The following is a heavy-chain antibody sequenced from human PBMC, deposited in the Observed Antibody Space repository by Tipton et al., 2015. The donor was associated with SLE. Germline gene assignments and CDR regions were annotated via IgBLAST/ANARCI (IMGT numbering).Heavy chain of an antibody. CDR1: GFTFSNYW. D-gene: IGHD6-19*01. CDR2: INSDGSST. J-gene: IGHJ3*02. CDR3: ARPSGWYKGALDI. Sequence: GSLRLSCAASGFTFSNYWMHWVRQAPGKGLVWVSHINSDGSSTRDADSVKGRFTISRDNAKNTLYLQMNSLGVEDTAVYYCARPSGWYKGALDIWGQGTMVTVSS. V-gene: IGHV3-74*01.